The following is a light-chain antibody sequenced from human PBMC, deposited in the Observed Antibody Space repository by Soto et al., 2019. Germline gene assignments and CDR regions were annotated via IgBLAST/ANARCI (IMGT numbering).Light chain of an antibody. CDR2: KAS. Sequence: DIQMTLSPSTLSASVGDRVTIXXXASQSISSWLAWYQQKPGKAPKLLIYKASSLESGVPSRFGGSGSGTEFTLTISSLQPDDFAIYFCLQDYIYPRTFGPGTKVDI. CDR3: LQDYIYPRT. V-gene: IGKV1-5*03. CDR1: QSISSW. J-gene: IGKJ1*01.